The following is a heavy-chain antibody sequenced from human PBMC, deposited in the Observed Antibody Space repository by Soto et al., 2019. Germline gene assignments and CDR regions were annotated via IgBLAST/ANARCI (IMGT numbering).Heavy chain of an antibody. Sequence: GGYLRLSCAASGFAFSSHPMSWVRQAPERGLEWVSGISDSGGLTYNADSVKGRFTISRDNSKNTLYLQMNSLRVEDTALYYCARRAFGSSRSFDIWGQGTMVTVSS. J-gene: IGHJ3*02. D-gene: IGHD6-6*01. CDR3: ARRAFGSSRSFDI. CDR1: GFAFSSHP. V-gene: IGHV3-23*01. CDR2: ISDSGGLT.